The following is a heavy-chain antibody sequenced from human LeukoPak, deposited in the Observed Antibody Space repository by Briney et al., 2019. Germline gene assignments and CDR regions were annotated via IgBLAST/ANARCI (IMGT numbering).Heavy chain of an antibody. V-gene: IGHV4-30-2*01. J-gene: IGHJ4*02. D-gene: IGHD1-1*01. Sequence: SETLSLICAVSGGSISSGGYSWSWIRQPPGKGLEWIGYIYHSGSTYYNPSLKSRVTISVDRSKNQFSLKLSSVTAADTAVYYCAREMGSGSLDYWGQGTLVTVSS. CDR3: AREMGSGSLDY. CDR1: GGSISSGGYS. CDR2: IYHSGST.